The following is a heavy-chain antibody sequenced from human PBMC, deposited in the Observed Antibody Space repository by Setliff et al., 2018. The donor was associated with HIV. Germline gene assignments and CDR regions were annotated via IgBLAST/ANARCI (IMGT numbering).Heavy chain of an antibody. D-gene: IGHD6-19*01. V-gene: IGHV4-39*07. J-gene: IGHJ5*02. Sequence: SETLSLTCTVSGGPISSSNYYWSWIRQPPGKGLEWIGTIYYGGSTYYNAALKSRGSISADTSKNQLSLKVNSVTVADTAVYYRARLSSGWYNWFDPWGQGTLVTVSS. CDR2: IYYGGST. CDR1: GGPISSSNYY. CDR3: ARLSSGWYNWFDP.